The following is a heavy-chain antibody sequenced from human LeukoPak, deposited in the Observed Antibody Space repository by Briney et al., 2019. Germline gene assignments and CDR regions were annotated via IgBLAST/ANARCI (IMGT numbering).Heavy chain of an antibody. CDR2: IYHNGNT. CDR3: ARRGAYDSSGYNWFDP. D-gene: IGHD3-22*01. V-gene: IGHV4-4*02. Sequence: SETLSLTCAVSGGSVSSDNWWSWVRQPPRKGLEWIGEIYHNGNTNYNPSLKSRVTMSVDKSKNQFSLKLSSVTAADTAVYYCARRGAYDSSGYNWFDPWGQGTLVTVSS. J-gene: IGHJ5*02. CDR1: GGSVSSDNW.